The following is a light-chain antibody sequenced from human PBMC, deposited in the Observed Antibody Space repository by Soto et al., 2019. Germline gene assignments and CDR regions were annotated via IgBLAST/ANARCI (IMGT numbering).Light chain of an antibody. J-gene: IGLJ2*01. V-gene: IGLV2-8*01. CDR2: EVS. Sequence: QSVLTQPPSASGSPGQSVTISCTGTSSDVGGYNYVSWYQQHPGKAPKLMIYEVSKRPSGVPDRCSGSKSGNAASLTVSGLQAEDEADYYCSSYAGSNIVVFGGGTKLTV. CDR3: SSYAGSNIVV. CDR1: SSDVGGYNY.